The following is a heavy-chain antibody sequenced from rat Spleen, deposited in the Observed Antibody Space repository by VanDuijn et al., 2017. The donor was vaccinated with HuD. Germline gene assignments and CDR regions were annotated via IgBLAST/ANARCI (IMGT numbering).Heavy chain of an antibody. CDR2: IWGNGNA. J-gene: IGHJ3*01. Sequence: VQLKESGPGLVQPSQTLSLTCTVSGFSLNNYGVIWVRQPPGKGLEWMGVIWGNGNANYNSVLKSRLSINRDTSRSQVFLKMNNLQTEDTAMYFCARGWERFAYWGQGTLVTVSS. CDR1: GFSLNNYG. CDR3: ARGWERFAY. D-gene: IGHD1-11*01. V-gene: IGHV2S61*01.